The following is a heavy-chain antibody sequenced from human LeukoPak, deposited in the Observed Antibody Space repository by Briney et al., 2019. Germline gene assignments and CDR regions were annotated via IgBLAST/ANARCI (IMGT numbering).Heavy chain of an antibody. Sequence: GGSLRLSCTASKFTFSHYGMQWVRQAPGKGLEWVAVISSDGSIKVCADSVKGRFTLSRDNSINTVDLQMNSLRAEDTAVYYCVKEYHSRGFGAYFDYWGQGTLVIVSS. V-gene: IGHV3-30*18. CDR3: VKEYHSRGFGAYFDY. D-gene: IGHD3-3*01. J-gene: IGHJ4*02. CDR2: ISSDGSIK. CDR1: KFTFSHYG.